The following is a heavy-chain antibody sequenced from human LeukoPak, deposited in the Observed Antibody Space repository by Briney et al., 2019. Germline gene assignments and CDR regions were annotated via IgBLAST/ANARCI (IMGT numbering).Heavy chain of an antibody. V-gene: IGHV4-59*01. J-gene: IGHJ6*02. CDR2: IYYSGST. CDR1: GGSISSYY. Sequence: KSSETLSLTCTVSGGSISSYYWSWIRQPPGKGLEWIGYIYYSGSTNYNPPLKSRVTISVDTSKNQFSLKLSSVTAADTAVYYCARDGDGYTDYYGMDVWGQGTTVTVSS. CDR3: ARDGDGYTDYYGMDV. D-gene: IGHD5-24*01.